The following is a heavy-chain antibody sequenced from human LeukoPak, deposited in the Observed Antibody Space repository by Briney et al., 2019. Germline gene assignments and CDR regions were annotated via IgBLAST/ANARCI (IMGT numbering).Heavy chain of an antibody. CDR3: ARDLVVRGLRPNWFDP. CDR2: ISAYNGNT. Sequence: ASVKVSCKASGYTFTSYGISWVRQAPGQGLEWMGWISAYNGNTNYAQKLQGRVTMTTDTSTSTAYMELRSLRCDDTAVYYCARDLVVRGLRPNWFDPWGQGTLVTVSS. J-gene: IGHJ5*02. D-gene: IGHD3-10*01. V-gene: IGHV1-18*01. CDR1: GYTFTSYG.